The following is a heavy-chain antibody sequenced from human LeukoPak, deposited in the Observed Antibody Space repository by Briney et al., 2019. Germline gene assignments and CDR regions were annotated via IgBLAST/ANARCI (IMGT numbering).Heavy chain of an antibody. V-gene: IGHV1-18*01. CDR1: GYTFTSYG. D-gene: IGHD5-18*01. Sequence: ASVKVSCKASGYTFTSYGISWVRQAPGQGLEWMGWISAYNGNTNYAQKLQGRVTMTTDTSTSTAYMELRSLRTDDTAVYYCARALNSYGYFDYWGQGTLVTVSS. CDR3: ARALNSYGYFDY. CDR2: ISAYNGNT. J-gene: IGHJ4*02.